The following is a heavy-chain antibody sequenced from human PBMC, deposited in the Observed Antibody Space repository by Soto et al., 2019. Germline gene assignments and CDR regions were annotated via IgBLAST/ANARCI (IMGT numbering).Heavy chain of an antibody. V-gene: IGHV2-5*02. CDR2: IYWDDDK. D-gene: IGHD2-21*01. Sequence: QITLKESGPTLVKPTQTLTLTCTFSGFSLSTRGLGVGWIRQPPGKALEWLALIYWDDDKGYSPSLKSRLTTTKEASKTRVVLTLSNMDPVDTAIYYCARREIGSGGHLNYWGQGTLVTVSS. CDR1: GFSLSTRGLG. CDR3: ARREIGSGGHLNY. J-gene: IGHJ4*02.